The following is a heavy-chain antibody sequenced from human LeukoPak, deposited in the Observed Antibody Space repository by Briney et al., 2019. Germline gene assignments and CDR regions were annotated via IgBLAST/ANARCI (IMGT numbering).Heavy chain of an antibody. J-gene: IGHJ4*02. V-gene: IGHV3-30*04. D-gene: IGHD3-10*01. CDR3: ARVQGGGFRTADF. CDR1: GFTFRNYM. CDR2: ILEDGTIQ. Sequence: GGSLRLSCAASGFTFRNYMMHWVRQAPGKGLDWVAVILEDGTIQHYADSVKGRFTISRDNSRNTVFLQMNSLRGEDTAIYYCARVQGGGFRTADFWGQGTVVTVSS.